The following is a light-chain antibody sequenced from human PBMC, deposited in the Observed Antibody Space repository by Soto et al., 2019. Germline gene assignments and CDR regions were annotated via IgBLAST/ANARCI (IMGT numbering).Light chain of an antibody. Sequence: QSVLTQPPSASGTPGQRVTISCSGSSSNIGSNTVNWYQQLPGTAPKLLISSNNQRPSGVPDRFSGSKSGTSASLAISGLXXEXXXDYYCAAWDDSLNGVVFGGGTKLTVL. CDR3: AAWDDSLNGVV. CDR2: SNN. CDR1: SSNIGSNT. V-gene: IGLV1-44*01. J-gene: IGLJ2*01.